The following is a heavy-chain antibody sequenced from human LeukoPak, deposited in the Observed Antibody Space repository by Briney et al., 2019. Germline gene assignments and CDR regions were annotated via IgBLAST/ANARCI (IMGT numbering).Heavy chain of an antibody. CDR2: LSGSGGST. V-gene: IGHV3-23*01. Sequence: GGSLRLSCAASGFTFSSYAMSWVSQAPGKGLEWVSALSGSGGSTYYADSVKGRFTNSRDNSKNTLYLQMNSLRAEDTAVYYCAKATDYSNYYYYYYMDVWGKGTTVTVSS. J-gene: IGHJ6*03. CDR3: AKATDYSNYYYYYYMDV. CDR1: GFTFSSYA. D-gene: IGHD4-11*01.